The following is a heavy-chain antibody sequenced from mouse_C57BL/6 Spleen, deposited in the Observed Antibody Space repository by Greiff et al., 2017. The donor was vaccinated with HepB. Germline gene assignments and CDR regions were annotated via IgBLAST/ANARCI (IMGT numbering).Heavy chain of an antibody. CDR1: GYTFTSYW. Sequence: VQLQQPGAELVKPGASVKLSCKASGYTFTSYWMQWVKQRPGQGLEWIGEIDPSDSYTNYNQKFKGKATLTVDTSSSTAYMQLSSLTSEDSAVYYCARRDSSADYWGQGTTLTVSS. CDR2: IDPSDSYT. V-gene: IGHV1-50*01. CDR3: ARRDSSADY. D-gene: IGHD3-2*02. J-gene: IGHJ2*01.